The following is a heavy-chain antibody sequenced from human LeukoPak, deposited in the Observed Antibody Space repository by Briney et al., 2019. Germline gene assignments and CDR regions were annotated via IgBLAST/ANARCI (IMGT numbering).Heavy chain of an antibody. CDR3: AREMTVGATPNDY. CDR1: GGSFSGYY. Sequence: SETLSLTCAVYGGSFSGYYWSGIRQPPGKGLEWIGEINHSGSTNYNPSLKSRVTISVDTSKNQFSLKLSSVTAADTAVYYCAREMTVGATPNDYWGQGTLVTVSS. V-gene: IGHV4-34*01. CDR2: INHSGST. D-gene: IGHD1-26*01. J-gene: IGHJ4*02.